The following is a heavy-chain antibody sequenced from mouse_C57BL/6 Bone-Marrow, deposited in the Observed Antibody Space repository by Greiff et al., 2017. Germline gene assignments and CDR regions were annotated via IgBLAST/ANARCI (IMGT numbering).Heavy chain of an antibody. CDR3: ARGVYYDYVYWYCDV. V-gene: IGHV1-64*01. D-gene: IGHD2-4*01. Sequence: VQLQQPGAELVKPGASVKLSCKASGYTFTSYWMHWVKQRPGQGLEWIGMIHPNSGSTNYNEKFKSKATLTVDKSSSTAYMQLSSLTSEDSAVYYCARGVYYDYVYWYCDVWGTGTTVTVSS. CDR2: IHPNSGST. CDR1: GYTFTSYW. J-gene: IGHJ1*03.